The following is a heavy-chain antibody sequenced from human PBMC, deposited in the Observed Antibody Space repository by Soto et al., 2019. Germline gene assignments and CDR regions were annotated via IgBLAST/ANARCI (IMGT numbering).Heavy chain of an antibody. J-gene: IGHJ5*02. CDR2: INACNGNT. D-gene: IGHD6-13*01. V-gene: IGHV1-3*05. CDR3: ARDGIAAAGTSWFDP. Sequence: QVQLVQSGAEEKKPGASVKVSCKASGYTFTSHAMHWVRQAPGQRLEWMGWINACNGNTKYSQKFQGRVTITTDTSASTAYMELSSLRSEDTAVYYCARDGIAAAGTSWFDPWGQGTLVTVSS. CDR1: GYTFTSHA.